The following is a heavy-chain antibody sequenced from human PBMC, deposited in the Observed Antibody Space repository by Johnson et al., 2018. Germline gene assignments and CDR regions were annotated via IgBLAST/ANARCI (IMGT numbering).Heavy chain of an antibody. D-gene: IGHD1-26*01. CDR3: AKDRRSGSYFRYFQH. CDR1: GFTFDDYA. V-gene: IGHV3-9*01. J-gene: IGHJ1*01. Sequence: VQLVESGGGLAQPGRSXRLSCAASGFTFDDYAMHWVRQAPGKGLEWVSGIRWNRGSIGYADPVKGRFTLSRDNAKNSLYLQMNSLRAEDTALYYCAKDRRSGSYFRYFQHWGQGTLVTVSS. CDR2: IRWNRGSI.